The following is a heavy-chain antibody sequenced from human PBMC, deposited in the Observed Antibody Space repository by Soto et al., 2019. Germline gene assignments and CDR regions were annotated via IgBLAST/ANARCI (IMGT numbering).Heavy chain of an antibody. Sequence: SETLSLTCTVSGGSISSSNYCWGWIRQPPGKGLEWIGTIYYSGNTYYNPSLKSRVTISVDTSNNQFSLKLNSVTAADTAVYYCARWNRGYDILTGYLSWGQGTLVTVSS. CDR2: IYYSGNT. V-gene: IGHV4-39*01. J-gene: IGHJ4*02. CDR3: ARWNRGYDILTGYLS. CDR1: GGSISSSNYC. D-gene: IGHD3-9*01.